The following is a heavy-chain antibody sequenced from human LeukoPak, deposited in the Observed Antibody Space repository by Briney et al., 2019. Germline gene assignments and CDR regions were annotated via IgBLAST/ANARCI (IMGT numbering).Heavy chain of an antibody. Sequence: SETLSLTCTVSGGSTSNYHWSWIRQPAGKGLEWIGQIHTSGSTNYNPPLKRRVTMSIDTTEDQVSLTIRSVTAADTAFYYCARRDISSGWSFDYWGQGTLVTVSS. CDR1: GGSTSNYH. V-gene: IGHV4-4*07. CDR2: IHTSGST. CDR3: ARRDISSGWSFDY. D-gene: IGHD6-19*01. J-gene: IGHJ4*02.